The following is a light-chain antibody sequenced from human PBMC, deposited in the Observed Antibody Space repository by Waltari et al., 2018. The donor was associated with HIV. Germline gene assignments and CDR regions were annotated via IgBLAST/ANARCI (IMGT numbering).Light chain of an antibody. V-gene: IGKV3-15*01. CDR3: QHYDRWPWG. CDR1: QSVSSH. CDR2: DAS. J-gene: IGKJ1*01. Sequence: EVVMTQSPATLSVSPGERATLSCRASQSVSSHLAWYQQRPGQSPRLLIYDASTRATGIPDRFSGSGSGTEFTLTISSLQSEDFALYYCQHYDRWPWGFGQGTKVEIK.